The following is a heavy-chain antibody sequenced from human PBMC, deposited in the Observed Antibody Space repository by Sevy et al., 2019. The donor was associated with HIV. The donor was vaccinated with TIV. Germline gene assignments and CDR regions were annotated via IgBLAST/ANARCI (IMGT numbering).Heavy chain of an antibody. Sequence: ASVKVSCKASGYTFTGYYMHWVRQAPGQGLEWMGWLNPNSGGTNYAQKFQGRVTMTRDTSISTAYMELSRLRPDDTAMYYCARDIVVVPAAVVDYYYYGMDVWGQGTTVTVSS. J-gene: IGHJ6*02. CDR2: LNPNSGGT. CDR3: ARDIVVVPAAVVDYYYYGMDV. V-gene: IGHV1-2*02. CDR1: GYTFTGYY. D-gene: IGHD2-2*01.